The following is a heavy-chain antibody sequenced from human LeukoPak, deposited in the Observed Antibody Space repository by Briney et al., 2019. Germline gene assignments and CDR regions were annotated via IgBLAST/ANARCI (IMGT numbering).Heavy chain of an antibody. J-gene: IGHJ3*02. CDR1: GGSFSGYY. CDR2: INHSGST. D-gene: IGHD2-2*01. Sequence: SETLSLTCAVYGGSFSGYYWSWIRQPPGKGLEWIGEINHSGSTNYNPSLKSRVTLSVDTSKNQFSLKLSSVTAADTAVYYCARGVGDIVVVPAANAFDIWGQGTMVTVSS. CDR3: ARGVGDIVVVPAANAFDI. V-gene: IGHV4-34*01.